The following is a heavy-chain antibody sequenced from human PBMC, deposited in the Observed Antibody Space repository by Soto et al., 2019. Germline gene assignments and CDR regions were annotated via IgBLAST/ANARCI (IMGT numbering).Heavy chain of an antibody. V-gene: IGHV4-4*07. CDR3: ARANDITPSE. CDR1: GGSISSYY. CDR2: IHTSGST. Sequence: PSETLSLTCSVSGGSISSYYWTWIRQPAGKGLEWIGRIHTSGSTNYNPSLKSRVTMSVDTSKKQFSLKVSSVTAADTDVYYCARANDITPSEWGQGTLVTVSS. J-gene: IGHJ4*02.